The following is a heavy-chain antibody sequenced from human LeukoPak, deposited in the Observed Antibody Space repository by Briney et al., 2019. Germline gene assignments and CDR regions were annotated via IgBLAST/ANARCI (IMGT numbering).Heavy chain of an antibody. V-gene: IGHV1-46*01. CDR1: GYTFTSYF. D-gene: IGHD4-23*01. Sequence: ASVKVSCKASGYTFTSYFKHWVRQAPGQGLEWMGIINPSGGSTSYAQKFQGRVTMTRDTSTSTVYMELSSLRSEDTAVYYCARPTLVQYGGFDYWGQGTLVTVSS. CDR3: ARPTLVQYGGFDY. J-gene: IGHJ4*02. CDR2: INPSGGST.